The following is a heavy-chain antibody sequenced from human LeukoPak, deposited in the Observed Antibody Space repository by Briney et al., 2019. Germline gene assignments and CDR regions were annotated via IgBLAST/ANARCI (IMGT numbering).Heavy chain of an antibody. J-gene: IGHJ4*02. CDR3: ASSPNWGPGVY. D-gene: IGHD7-27*01. Sequence: PGGSLRLSCAASGSTFSSYAMHWVRQAPGKGLEWVAVISYDGSNKYYVDSVKGRFTISRDNSKNTLYLQMSSLRAEDTAVYYCASSPNWGPGVYWGQGTLVTVSS. V-gene: IGHV3-30*14. CDR1: GSTFSSYA. CDR2: ISYDGSNK.